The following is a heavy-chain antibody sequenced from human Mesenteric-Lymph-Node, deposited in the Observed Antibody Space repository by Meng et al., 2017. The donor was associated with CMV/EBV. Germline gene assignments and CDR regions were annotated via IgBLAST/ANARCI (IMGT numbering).Heavy chain of an antibody. CDR3: ARVFVIAAAGTLGY. V-gene: IGHV1-8*01. D-gene: IGHD6-13*01. CDR1: RYTFTSYD. Sequence: KACRYTFTSYDINWVRQATGQGLEWMGWMNPNSGNTGYAQKFQGRVTMTRNTSISTAYMELSSLRSEDTAVYYCARVFVIAAAGTLGYWGQGTLVTVSS. CDR2: MNPNSGNT. J-gene: IGHJ4*02.